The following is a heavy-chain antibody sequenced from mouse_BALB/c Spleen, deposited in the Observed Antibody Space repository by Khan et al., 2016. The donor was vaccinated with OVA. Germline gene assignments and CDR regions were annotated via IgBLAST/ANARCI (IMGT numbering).Heavy chain of an antibody. J-gene: IGHJ2*01. Sequence: QLEESGAELAKPGASVKMSCKASGYTFTTYWMHWVKQRPGQGLEWIGYINPTSGYTDYNEKFKDRATLSADKSSSTAYMQLSSLTSEDSAVYYCTSDRIDYWGQGTTLTVSS. CDR2: INPTSGYT. CDR3: TSDRIDY. V-gene: IGHV1-7*01. CDR1: GYTFTTYW.